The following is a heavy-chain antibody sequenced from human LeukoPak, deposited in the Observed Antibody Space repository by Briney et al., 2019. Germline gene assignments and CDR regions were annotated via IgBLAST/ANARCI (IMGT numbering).Heavy chain of an antibody. J-gene: IGHJ4*02. D-gene: IGHD5-18*01. Sequence: PSETLSLTCAVYGGSFSGYYWSWIRQPPGKGLEWIGEINHSGSTNYNPSLKSRVTISVDTSKNQFSLKLSSVTAADTAAYYCARTGSRGYSYGSRPAGFDYWGQGTLVTVSS. CDR1: GGSFSGYY. CDR2: INHSGST. CDR3: ARTGSRGYSYGSRPAGFDY. V-gene: IGHV4-34*01.